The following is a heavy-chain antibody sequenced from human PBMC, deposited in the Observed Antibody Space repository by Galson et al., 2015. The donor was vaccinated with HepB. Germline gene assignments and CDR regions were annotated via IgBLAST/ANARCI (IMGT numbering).Heavy chain of an antibody. Sequence: TLSLTCTVSGGSISSGGYYWSWIRRHPGKGLEWIGYIYYSGSTYYNPSLKSRVTISVDTSKNQFSLKLSSVTAADTAVYYCARGGGLYDFWSGTYFDYWGQGTLVTVSS. J-gene: IGHJ4*02. CDR3: ARGGGLYDFWSGTYFDY. D-gene: IGHD3-3*01. CDR1: GGSISSGGYY. V-gene: IGHV4-31*03. CDR2: IYYSGST.